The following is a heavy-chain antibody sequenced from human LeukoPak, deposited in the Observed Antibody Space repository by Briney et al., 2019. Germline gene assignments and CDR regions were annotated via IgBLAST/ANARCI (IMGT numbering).Heavy chain of an antibody. J-gene: IGHJ6*02. Sequence: PSETLSLTCTVSGGSISSYYWSWIRQPPGKGLEWIGYIYYSGSTNYNPSLKSRVTISVDTSKNQFSLKLSSVTAADTAVYYCARAYSSSWYPNYYYYGMDVWGQGTTVTVSS. CDR1: GGSISSYY. CDR3: ARAYSSSWYPNYYYYGMDV. D-gene: IGHD6-13*01. V-gene: IGHV4-59*01. CDR2: IYYSGST.